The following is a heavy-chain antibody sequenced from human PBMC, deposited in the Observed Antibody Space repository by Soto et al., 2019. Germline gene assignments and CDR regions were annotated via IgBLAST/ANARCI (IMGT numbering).Heavy chain of an antibody. Sequence: EVRLLESGGGLVQPGGSLRLSCVASGFTFSNYAMSWVRQAPGKGLEWVSVVTGRSSSTYYADSVEGRFIISRDNSRNTLFLPMNSLGAEDTAAYYCTQQLPAKKSQLRWAEAFHLWGQGTILTVSS. J-gene: IGHJ3*01. D-gene: IGHD6-6*01. V-gene: IGHV3-23*01. CDR3: TQQLPAKKSQLRWAEAFHL. CDR1: GFTFSNYA. CDR2: VTGRSSST.